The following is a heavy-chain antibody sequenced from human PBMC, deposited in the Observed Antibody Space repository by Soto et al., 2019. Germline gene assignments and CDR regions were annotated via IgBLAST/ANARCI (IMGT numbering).Heavy chain of an antibody. V-gene: IGHV3-7*03. J-gene: IGHJ6*02. CDR1: GFTFSSSW. Sequence: DVQLVESGGGLVQPGGSLRLSCAASGFTFSSSWMSWVRQAPGEGLEWVANMNQDGSEKTYADSGKGRFTISRDNAKNSVYLEMNSLRVEATAGYYCERGHYGMDVWGQGTTVTVSS. CDR3: ERGHYGMDV. CDR2: MNQDGSEK.